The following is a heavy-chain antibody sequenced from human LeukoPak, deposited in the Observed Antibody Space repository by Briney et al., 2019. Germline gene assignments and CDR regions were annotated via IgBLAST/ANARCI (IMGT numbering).Heavy chain of an antibody. V-gene: IGHV1-69*13. D-gene: IGHD3-22*01. CDR2: IIPIFGTA. CDR1: GGTFSSYA. J-gene: IGHJ4*02. Sequence: SVKVSCKASGGTFSSYAISWVRQAPGQGLEWMGGIIPIFGTANYAQKFQGRVTITADESTSTAYMELSSLRSEDTAVYYCAGSSDYYDSSGYYYDKYYFDYWGQGTLVTVFS. CDR3: AGSSDYYDSSGYYYDKYYFDY.